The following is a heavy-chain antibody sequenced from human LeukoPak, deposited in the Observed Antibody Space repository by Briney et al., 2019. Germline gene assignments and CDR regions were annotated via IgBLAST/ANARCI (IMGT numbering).Heavy chain of an antibody. J-gene: IGHJ6*03. D-gene: IGHD1-26*01. V-gene: IGHV3-30*02. CDR3: ARDGYSGSYYRLYYFFMDV. Sequence: PGGSLRLSCAASGFSFSSYGMHWVRQAPGKGLEWVAFIRYDGNIKHYADSVKGRFTISRDNSENTLYLQMNSLRGEDTAVYYCARDGYSGSYYRLYYFFMDVWGKGTTVTVSS. CDR2: IRYDGNIK. CDR1: GFSFSSYG.